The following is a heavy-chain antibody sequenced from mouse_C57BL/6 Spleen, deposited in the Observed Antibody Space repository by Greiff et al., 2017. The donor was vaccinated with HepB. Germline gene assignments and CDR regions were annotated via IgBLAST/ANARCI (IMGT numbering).Heavy chain of an antibody. CDR2: IDPETGGT. Sequence: QVQLQQSGAELVRPGASVTLSCKASGYTFTDYEMHWVKQTPVHGLEWIGAIDPETGGTAYNQKFKGKAILTADKSSSTAYMELRSLTSEDSAVYYCTRRVPHFDYWGQGTTLTVSS. V-gene: IGHV1-15*01. CDR3: TRRVPHFDY. CDR1: GYTFTDYE. D-gene: IGHD2-14*01. J-gene: IGHJ2*01.